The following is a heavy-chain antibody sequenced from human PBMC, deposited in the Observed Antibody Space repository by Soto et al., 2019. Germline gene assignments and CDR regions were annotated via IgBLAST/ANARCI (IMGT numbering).Heavy chain of an antibody. CDR3: ATATDTEYYDIDY. J-gene: IGHJ4*02. Sequence: EVKLLESGGGLVQPGGSLRLSCTASGFAFDRFAMNWVRQAPGKGLQWVSSISYSGGSRYYADSVKGRFTVSRDNSKKTLFLQINNLRAEDTAVYYCATATDTEYYDIDYWGQGTLVTVAS. CDR1: GFAFDRFA. V-gene: IGHV3-23*01. CDR2: ISYSGGSR. D-gene: IGHD3-9*01.